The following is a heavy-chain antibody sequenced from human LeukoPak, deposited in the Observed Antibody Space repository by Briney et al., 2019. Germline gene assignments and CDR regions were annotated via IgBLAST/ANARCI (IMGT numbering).Heavy chain of an antibody. CDR2: INHSGST. J-gene: IGHJ2*01. D-gene: IGHD6-19*01. CDR3: ARGDSSGWYRTTRSRLGYFDL. Sequence: PSETLSLTCAVYGGSFSGYYWSWIRQPPGKGLEWIGEINHSGSTNYNPSLKSRVTISVDTSKNQFSLKLSSVTAADTAVYYCARGDSSGWYRTTRSRLGYFDLWGRGTLVTVSS. CDR1: GGSFSGYY. V-gene: IGHV4-34*01.